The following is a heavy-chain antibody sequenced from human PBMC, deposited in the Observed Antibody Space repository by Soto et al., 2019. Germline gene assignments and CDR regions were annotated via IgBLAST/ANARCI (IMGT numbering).Heavy chain of an antibody. J-gene: IGHJ2*01. CDR2: ISSSSITI. D-gene: IGHD2-15*01. CDR1: GFTFSSYS. CDR3: ARALLGYCSGGSCGYWYFDL. V-gene: IGHV3-48*02. Sequence: PGGSLRLSCAASGFTFSSYSMNWVRQAPGKGLEWVSYISSSSITIYYADSVKGRFTISRDNAKNSLYLQMNSLRDEDTAVYYCARALLGYCSGGSCGYWYFDLWGRGTLVTVSS.